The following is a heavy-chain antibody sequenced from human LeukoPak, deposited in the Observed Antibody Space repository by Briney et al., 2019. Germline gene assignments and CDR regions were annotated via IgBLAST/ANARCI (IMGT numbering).Heavy chain of an antibody. V-gene: IGHV4-39*07. Sequence: PSETLSLTCTVSGGSISSSSYYWGWIRQPPGKGLEWIGSIYYSGSTYYNPSLKSRVTISVDTSKNQFSLKLSSVTAADTAVYYCARVTGYCSSTSCYTFWFDPWGQGTLVTVSS. CDR3: ARVTGYCSSTSCYTFWFDP. CDR1: GGSISSSSYY. D-gene: IGHD2-2*02. CDR2: IYYSGST. J-gene: IGHJ5*02.